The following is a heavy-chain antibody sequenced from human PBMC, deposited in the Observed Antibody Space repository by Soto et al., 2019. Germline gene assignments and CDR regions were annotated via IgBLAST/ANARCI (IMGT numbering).Heavy chain of an antibody. V-gene: IGHV3-9*01. J-gene: IGHJ5*02. CDR2: ISWNSGSI. Sequence: GGSLRLSCAASGFTFDDYAMHWVRQAPGKGLEWVSGISWNSGSIGYADSVKGRFTISRDNAKNSLYLQMNSLRAEDTALYYCAKGQSVAGSLDRFDPWGQGTLVTVSS. CDR1: GFTFDDYA. CDR3: AKGQSVAGSLDRFDP. D-gene: IGHD6-19*01.